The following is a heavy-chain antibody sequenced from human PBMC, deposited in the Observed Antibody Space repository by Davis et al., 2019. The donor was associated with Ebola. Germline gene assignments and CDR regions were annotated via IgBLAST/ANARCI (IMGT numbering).Heavy chain of an antibody. V-gene: IGHV4-31*03. CDR1: GGSISSGGYY. D-gene: IGHD3-10*01. J-gene: IGHJ4*02. CDR2: IYYSGST. Sequence: MPSETLSLTCTVSGGSISSGGYYWSWIRQHPGKGLEWIGYIYYSGSTYYNPSLKSRVTISVDTSKNQFSLKLSSVTAADTAVYYCARGSWRYFDSWGQGTLVTVSS. CDR3: ARGSWRYFDS.